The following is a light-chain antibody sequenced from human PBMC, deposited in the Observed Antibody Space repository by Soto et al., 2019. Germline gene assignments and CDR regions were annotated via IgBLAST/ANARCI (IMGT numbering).Light chain of an antibody. V-gene: IGKV1-5*03. CDR2: KAS. J-gene: IGKJ1*01. CDR1: QSISSW. Sequence: DIQMTQSPSTLSASVGDRVTITCRASQSISSWLAWYQQKPGKAPKLLIYKASSLESGVPSRFSGSGSGTEFTLTISSLQPDDFATCYCQQYNSYTWTFGQGTKVDIK. CDR3: QQYNSYTWT.